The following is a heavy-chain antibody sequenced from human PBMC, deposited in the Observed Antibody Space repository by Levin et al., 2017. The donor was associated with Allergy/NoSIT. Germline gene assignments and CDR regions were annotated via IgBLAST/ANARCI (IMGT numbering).Heavy chain of an antibody. J-gene: IGHJ4*02. CDR3: ARGDAFDY. V-gene: IGHV5-51*01. CDR2: IYPGDSDT. CDR1: GYSFTSYW. Sequence: TGESLKISCQVSGYSFTSYWIGWVRQMPGKGLEWMGIIYPGDSDTKYSPSFQGQVTISADKSIRTAYLQWSSLRAADTAMYFCARGDAFDYWGQGTLVTVSS.